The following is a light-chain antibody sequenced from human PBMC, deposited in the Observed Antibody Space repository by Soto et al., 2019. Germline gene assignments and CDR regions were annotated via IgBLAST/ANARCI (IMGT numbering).Light chain of an antibody. J-gene: IGLJ2*01. Sequence: QSVLTQPPSVSAAPGQKVTISCSGSSSNIGNNFVSWYQQVPGTAPQLLIFDNNKRPSGIPDRFSGSKSGTSATLGITGLQTGDEADYYCGTWDNSLSIVIFGGGTQLTVL. CDR1: SSNIGNNF. V-gene: IGLV1-51*01. CDR2: DNN. CDR3: GTWDNSLSIVI.